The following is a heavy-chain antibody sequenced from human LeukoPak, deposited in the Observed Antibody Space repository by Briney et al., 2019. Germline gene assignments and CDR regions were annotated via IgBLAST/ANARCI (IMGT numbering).Heavy chain of an antibody. D-gene: IGHD5-18*01. Sequence: PSETLSLTCTVYGGSISSYYWSWIRQPAGKGLEWIGRIYTSGSTNYNPSLKSRVTMSVDTSKNQFSLNVRSVTAADTAVYYCARGPPRYSSYWGQGTLVTVSS. CDR1: GGSISSYY. CDR3: ARGPPRYSSY. J-gene: IGHJ4*02. V-gene: IGHV4-4*07. CDR2: IYTSGST.